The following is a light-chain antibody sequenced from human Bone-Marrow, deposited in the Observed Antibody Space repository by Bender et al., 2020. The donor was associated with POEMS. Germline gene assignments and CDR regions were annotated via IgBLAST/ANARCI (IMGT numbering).Light chain of an antibody. CDR2: SSH. CDR3: SSYTGDSNLV. Sequence: QSVLTQPPSASGTPGQRVTISCSGGSSNIGAHAVNWYQHLPGTAPKLLIYSSHRRPSEVPDRFSGSRSGTSATLAISGLQSEDEGDYYCSSYTGDSNLVFGGGTKLTVL. V-gene: IGLV1-44*01. J-gene: IGLJ3*02. CDR1: SSNIGAHA.